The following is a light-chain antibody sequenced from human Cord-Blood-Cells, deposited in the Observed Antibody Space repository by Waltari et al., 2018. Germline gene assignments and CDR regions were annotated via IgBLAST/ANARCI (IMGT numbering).Light chain of an antibody. CDR1: QSISSW. CDR3: QQYNSYWT. CDR2: DAS. J-gene: IGKJ1*01. Sequence: DIHITQSPSTLSASVGDRVTITCRASQSISSWLAWYQQKPGKAPKLLIYDASSLESGVPSRFSGSGSGTEFTLTISSLQPDDFATYYCQQYNSYWTFGQGTKVEIK. V-gene: IGKV1-5*01.